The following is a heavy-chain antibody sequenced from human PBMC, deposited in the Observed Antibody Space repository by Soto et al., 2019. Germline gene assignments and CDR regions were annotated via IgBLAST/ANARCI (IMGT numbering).Heavy chain of an antibody. V-gene: IGHV3-49*04. CDR2: IRSNAYGGTA. CDR1: GFTFSDYA. Sequence: PGGSRRLSCTASGFTFSDYAMSWVRQAPGKGLEWVGFIRSNAYGGTAEYAASVKGRFAISRDDSKSIAYLQMNSLKSEDTALYYCTRDLSPPSSCGGDCYGMDVWGPGTTVTVS. J-gene: IGHJ6*02. D-gene: IGHD2-21*01. CDR3: TRDLSPPSSCGGDCYGMDV.